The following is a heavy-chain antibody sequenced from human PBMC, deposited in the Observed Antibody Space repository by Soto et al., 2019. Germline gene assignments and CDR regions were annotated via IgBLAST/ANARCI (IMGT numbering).Heavy chain of an antibody. D-gene: IGHD3-10*01. CDR3: ARLWFGEPVDY. CDR1: GGSISSYY. CDR2: IYYSGST. V-gene: IGHV4-59*08. Sequence: QVQLQESGPGLVKPSETLSLTCTVSGGSISSYYWSWIRQPPGKGLEWIGYIYYSGSTNYNPSLLSAVTIPVDTSKNQFSLKLSSVTAADTAVYYCARLWFGEPVDYWGQGTLVTVSS. J-gene: IGHJ4*02.